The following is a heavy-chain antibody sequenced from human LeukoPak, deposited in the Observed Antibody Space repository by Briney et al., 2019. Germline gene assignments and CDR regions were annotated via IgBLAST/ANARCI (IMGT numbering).Heavy chain of an antibody. J-gene: IGHJ4*02. CDR1: GFTFNRYW. D-gene: IGHD6-6*01. CDR3: ARDSSIAARPLDY. CDR2: ISSSSSTI. V-gene: IGHV3-48*01. Sequence: GGSLRLSCAASGFTFNRYWMSWVRQAPGKGLEWVSYISSSSSTIYYADSVKGRFTISRDNAKNSLYLQMNSLRAEDTAVYYCARDSSIAARPLDYWGQGTLVTVSS.